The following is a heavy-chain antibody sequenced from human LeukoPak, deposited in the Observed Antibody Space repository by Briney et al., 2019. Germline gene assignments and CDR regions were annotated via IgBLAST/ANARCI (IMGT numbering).Heavy chain of an antibody. Sequence: SETLSLTCTVSGGSISSYYWSWIRQPPGKGLEWLGYIYHTGSTKYNPSLKSRLTISVDTSKNQFSLRLSSVTAADTAVYYCARQYYYESSGFWYWGQGALVTVSS. CDR2: IYHTGST. CDR1: GGSISSYY. D-gene: IGHD3-22*01. J-gene: IGHJ4*02. V-gene: IGHV4-59*01. CDR3: ARQYYYESSGFWY.